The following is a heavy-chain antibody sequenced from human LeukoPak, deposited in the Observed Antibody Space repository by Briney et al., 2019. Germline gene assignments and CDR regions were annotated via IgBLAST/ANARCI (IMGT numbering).Heavy chain of an antibody. CDR3: AREDYGGNYY. CDR2: INPIFGTA. Sequence: ASVKVSCKASGGTFSSYAISWVRQAPGQGLEWMGGINPIFGTANYAQKFQGRVTITADKSTSTAYMELSSLRSEDTAVYYCAREDYGGNYYWGQGTLVTVSS. V-gene: IGHV1-69*06. CDR1: GGTFSSYA. D-gene: IGHD4-23*01. J-gene: IGHJ4*02.